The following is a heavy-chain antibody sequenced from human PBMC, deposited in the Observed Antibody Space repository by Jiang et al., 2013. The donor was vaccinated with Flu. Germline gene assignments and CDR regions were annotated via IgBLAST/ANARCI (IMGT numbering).Heavy chain of an antibody. CDR1: GYTLTDLF. J-gene: IGHJ3*02. CDR3: ATRAHYYDEGAFDI. V-gene: IGHV1-24*01. D-gene: IGHD3-22*01. Sequence: SGAEVKKPGASVKVSCKVSGYTLTDLFMDWVRQAPGKGLEWMGGFDPEDGETIYAQKFQGRVTMTEDTPRDTAYMELSSLRSDDTAVYYCATRAHYYDEGAFDIWGQGTMVTVSS. CDR2: FDPEDGET.